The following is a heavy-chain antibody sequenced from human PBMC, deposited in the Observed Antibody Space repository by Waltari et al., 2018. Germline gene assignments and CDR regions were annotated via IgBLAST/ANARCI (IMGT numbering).Heavy chain of an antibody. D-gene: IGHD2-15*01. Sequence: EVQLVESGGGLVQPGGSLRLSCAASGFTFSSYSMNWVRQAPGKGLEWVSYISSSRSTIYYADSVKGRFTISRDNAKNSLYLQMNSLRAEDTAVYYCARVGCSGGSCYDYWGQGTLVTVSS. V-gene: IGHV3-48*04. CDR3: ARVGCSGGSCYDY. J-gene: IGHJ4*02. CDR2: ISSSRSTI. CDR1: GFTFSSYS.